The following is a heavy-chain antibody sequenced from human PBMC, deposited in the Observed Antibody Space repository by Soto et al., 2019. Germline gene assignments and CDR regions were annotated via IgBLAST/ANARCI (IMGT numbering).Heavy chain of an antibody. CDR2: ISYDGSNE. V-gene: IGHV3-30*18. Sequence: GGSLRLSCTDSGFAFSSYGMHRVRQAPGKGLEWVAVISYDGSNEYYSASVKGRFTISRDNSKNTLYLQMNSLSSEDTAVYYCAKDPQPYDYVWGTYGMGVGGQGTSVTVSS. CDR3: AKDPQPYDYVWGTYGMGV. J-gene: IGHJ6*02. CDR1: GFAFSSYG. D-gene: IGHD3-16*01.